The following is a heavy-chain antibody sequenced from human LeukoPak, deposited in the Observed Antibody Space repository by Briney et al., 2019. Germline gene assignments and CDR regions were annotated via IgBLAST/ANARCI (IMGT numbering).Heavy chain of an antibody. CDR2: IRSKAYGGTT. CDR3: TCDRRRISGSSWSGGFES. Sequence: PGGSLRLSCTASGFTFGDYAMSWFRQAPGKGLEWVAFIRSKAYGGTTEYAASVKGRFTISRDDSKSIAYLQINSLKTEDTAVYSCTCDRRRISGSSWSGGFESWGQGTLVTVSS. CDR1: GFTFGDYA. D-gene: IGHD6-13*01. V-gene: IGHV3-49*03. J-gene: IGHJ4*02.